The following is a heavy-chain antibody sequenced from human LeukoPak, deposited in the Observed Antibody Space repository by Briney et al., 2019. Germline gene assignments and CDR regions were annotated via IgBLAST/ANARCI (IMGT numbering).Heavy chain of an antibody. J-gene: IGHJ3*02. D-gene: IGHD3-22*01. V-gene: IGHV3-48*03. CDR3: AKEFTPESSGFDAFDI. Sequence: GGSLRLSCAASGFTFSSYEMDWVRQALGKGLEWVAYISSGGGTIYYADSVRGRFTISRDNAKNSLYLQMNSLRAEDTAVYYCAKEFTPESSGFDAFDIWGQGTMVTVSS. CDR2: ISSGGGTI. CDR1: GFTFSSYE.